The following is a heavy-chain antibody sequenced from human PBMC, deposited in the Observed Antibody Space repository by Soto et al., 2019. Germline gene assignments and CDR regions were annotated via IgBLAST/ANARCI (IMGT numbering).Heavy chain of an antibody. CDR3: ARGISVYCSSISCYSDYYYGMDV. CDR1: GFIFSSYG. J-gene: IGHJ6*02. V-gene: IGHV3-33*01. Sequence: HPGGSLRLSCAASGFIFSSYGMHWVRQAPGKGLEWVAVIWYDGSNKYYGDSVKGRFTISRGNSKNTLHLQMNSLRVEDTAVYSCARGISVYCSSISCYSDYYYGMDVWGQGTTVTVSS. D-gene: IGHD2-2*01. CDR2: IWYDGSNK.